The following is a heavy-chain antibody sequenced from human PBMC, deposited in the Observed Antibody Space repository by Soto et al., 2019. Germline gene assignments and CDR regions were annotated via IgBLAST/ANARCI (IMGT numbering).Heavy chain of an antibody. J-gene: IGHJ5*02. V-gene: IGHV3-23*01. CDR1: GFTFSSYA. Sequence: EVHLLESGGGLVQPGGSLRLSCAASGFTFSSYAMSWVRQAPGKGLEWVSAISGSGDNTFYADSVKGRFTISRDNSKNTLYLQMSSLRVEDTAVYYCAKTGYGSDVLWWFDPWGQGTLVTVSS. CDR3: AKTGYGSDVLWWFDP. CDR2: ISGSGDNT. D-gene: IGHD5-12*01.